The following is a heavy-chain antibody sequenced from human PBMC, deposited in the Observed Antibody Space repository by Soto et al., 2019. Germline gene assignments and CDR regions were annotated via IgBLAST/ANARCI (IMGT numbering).Heavy chain of an antibody. V-gene: IGHV4-61*01. CDR2: IYYSGST. D-gene: IGHD3-10*01. CDR1: GGNVSSGSYY. Sequence: PSETLSLTCTVSGGNVSSGSYYWSWIRQPPGKGLEWIGYIYYSGSTNYNPSLKSRVTISVDTSKNQFSLKLSSVTAADTAVYYCARTPSRGYYYYYGMDVWGQGTTVTVSS. CDR3: ARTPSRGYYYYYGMDV. J-gene: IGHJ6*02.